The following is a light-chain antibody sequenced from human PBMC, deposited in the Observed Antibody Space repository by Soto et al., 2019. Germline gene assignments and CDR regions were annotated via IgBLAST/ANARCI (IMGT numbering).Light chain of an antibody. Sequence: DIHMTQSPSTLSASVGDRVTITCRASQSISSRLAWYQQKPGKAPTLLIYKASSLESGVPSRFSGSGSGTEFTLTISSLQPDDFATYYCQQYNTYSETFGQGTKVEIK. CDR3: QQYNTYSET. V-gene: IGKV1-5*03. CDR2: KAS. J-gene: IGKJ1*01. CDR1: QSISSR.